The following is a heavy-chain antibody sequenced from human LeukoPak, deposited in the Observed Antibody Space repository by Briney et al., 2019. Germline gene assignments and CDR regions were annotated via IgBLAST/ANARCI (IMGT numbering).Heavy chain of an antibody. CDR2: MNPNSGNT. J-gene: IGHJ4*02. Sequence: ASVKVSCKASGYTFTSYDINWVRQATGQGLEWMGWMNPNSGNTGYAQKFQGRVTMTRNTSISTAYMELSSLRAEDTAVYYCARDLGLQRGYFDCWGQGTLVTVSS. V-gene: IGHV1-8*01. CDR3: ARDLGLQRGYFDC. CDR1: GYTFTSYD. D-gene: IGHD3/OR15-3a*01.